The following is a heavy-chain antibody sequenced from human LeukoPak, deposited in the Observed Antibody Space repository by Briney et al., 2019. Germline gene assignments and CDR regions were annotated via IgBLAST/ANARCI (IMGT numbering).Heavy chain of an antibody. Sequence: GGTLRLSCAASGFTFSSYGMSWVRQAPGKGLEWVSVIYSGGSTYYADSVKGRFTISRDNSKNTPYLQMNSLRAEDTAVYYCARRMITFGGVIVNDYWGQGTLVTVSS. V-gene: IGHV3-66*04. CDR3: ARRMITFGGVIVNDY. J-gene: IGHJ4*02. D-gene: IGHD3-16*02. CDR1: GFTFSSYG. CDR2: IYSGGST.